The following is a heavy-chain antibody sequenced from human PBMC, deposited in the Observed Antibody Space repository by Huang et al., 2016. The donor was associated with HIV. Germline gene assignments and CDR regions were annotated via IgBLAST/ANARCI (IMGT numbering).Heavy chain of an antibody. CDR2: IDPGDSHT. CDR1: GYSFTSFW. J-gene: IGHJ3*02. D-gene: IGHD2-15*01. CDR3: ARLQGSDAFDI. Sequence: EVQLVQSGAAVKKPGESLKFSCKGSGYSFTSFWIGWVGQMPGKGLEWMGIIDPGDSHTRYSPSFQGQVTISADKSISTAYLQWSSLKASDTAMYYCARLQGSDAFDIWGQGTMVTVSS. V-gene: IGHV5-51*03.